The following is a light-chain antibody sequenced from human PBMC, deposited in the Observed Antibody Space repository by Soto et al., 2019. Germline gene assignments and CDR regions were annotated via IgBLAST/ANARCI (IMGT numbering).Light chain of an antibody. CDR1: ENIKTF. CDR2: GAS. V-gene: IGKV1-39*01. CDR3: PQSFSNVLT. J-gene: IGKJ4*01. Sequence: DIQMTQSPSSLSASVGDRVTITCRASENIKTFLHWYQKKPGKAPKLLVYGASSLHSGVPSRVSGSGSGTDFTLTISGLQTEDFESYYGPQSFSNVLTFGVGTKVESK.